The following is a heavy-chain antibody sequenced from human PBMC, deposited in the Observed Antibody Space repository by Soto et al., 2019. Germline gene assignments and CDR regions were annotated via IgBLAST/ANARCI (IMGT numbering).Heavy chain of an antibody. J-gene: IGHJ5*02. V-gene: IGHV1-69*13. CDR3: ARRRVAAKNWFDP. Sequence: SVQVSCKASGGTFSRYAISWVRQAPGQGLEWMGGIIPIFGTANYAQKFQGRVTITADESTSTAYMELSSLRSEDTAVYYCARRRVAAKNWFDPWGQGTLVTVSS. CDR1: GGTFSRYA. CDR2: IIPIFGTA. D-gene: IGHD6-6*01.